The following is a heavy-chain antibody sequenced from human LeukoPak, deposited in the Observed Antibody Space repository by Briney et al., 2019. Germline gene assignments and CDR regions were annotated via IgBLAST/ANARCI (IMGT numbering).Heavy chain of an antibody. CDR1: GGSISSGSYY. V-gene: IGHV4-61*02. D-gene: IGHD3-16*01. J-gene: IGHJ4*02. CDR2: IYTSGST. Sequence: SETLSLTCTVSGGSISSGSYYWSWIRQPAGKGLEWIGRIYTSGSTKYNPSLKSRVTILVDTSKNQFSLKLSSVTAADTAVYYCARLGGSYGPYYFDYWGQGTLVTVSS. CDR3: ARLGGSYGPYYFDY.